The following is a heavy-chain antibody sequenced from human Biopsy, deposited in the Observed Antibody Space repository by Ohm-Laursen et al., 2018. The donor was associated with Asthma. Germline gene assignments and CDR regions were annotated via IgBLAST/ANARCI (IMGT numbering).Heavy chain of an antibody. CDR1: GYNFISFA. V-gene: IGHV1-3*04. J-gene: IGHJ3*01. D-gene: IGHD3-9*01. CDR3: ARTYYDFLTGQVKDVFGV. Sequence: ASVKVSCKASGYNFISFAIHWVRQAPGQRLEWMGWVNTGNGDTKYSQKFQGRVTITRDTSASTAYMELRSLRSEGTATYYCARTYYDFLTGQVKDVFGVWGQGTMVIVSS. CDR2: VNTGNGDT.